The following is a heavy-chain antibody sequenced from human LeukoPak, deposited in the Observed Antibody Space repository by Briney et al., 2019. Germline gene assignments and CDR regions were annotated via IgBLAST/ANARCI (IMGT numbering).Heavy chain of an antibody. V-gene: IGHV3-53*01. CDR1: GFTVNTNY. Sequence: GGSLRLSCAASGFTVNTNYMSWVRQAPGKGLEWVSIMHSTGTTYYADSVKGRFTFSRDNSKNTLYLQMNSLRAEDTAVYYCAKDRGGYDSNGMDVWGQGTTVTVSS. J-gene: IGHJ6*02. CDR3: AKDRGGYDSNGMDV. D-gene: IGHD5-12*01. CDR2: MHSTGTT.